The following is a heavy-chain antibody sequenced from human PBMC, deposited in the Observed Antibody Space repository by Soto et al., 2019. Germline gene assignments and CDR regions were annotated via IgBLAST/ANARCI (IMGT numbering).Heavy chain of an antibody. Sequence: SETLSLTCTVSGGSISSYYWSWIRQPPGKGLEWIGYIYYSGSTNYNPSLKSRVTISVDTSKDQFSLKLSSVTAADTAVYYCASNPTSADYYYMDVWGKGTTVTVS. V-gene: IGHV4-59*08. J-gene: IGHJ6*03. CDR3: ASNPTSADYYYMDV. CDR2: IYYSGST. CDR1: GGSISSYY.